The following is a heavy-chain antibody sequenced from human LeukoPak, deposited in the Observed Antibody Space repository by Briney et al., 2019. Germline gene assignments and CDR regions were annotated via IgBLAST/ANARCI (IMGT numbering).Heavy chain of an antibody. J-gene: IGHJ4*02. CDR1: GFTFSSYE. CDR2: ISSSGSTI. D-gene: IGHD6-19*01. CDR3: ARRSGIAVAGAFDY. Sequence: PGGSLRLSCAASGFTFSSYEMNWVRQAPGKGLEWVSYISSSGSTIYYADSVKGRFTISRDNAKNSLYLQMNSLRAEDTAVYYCARRSGIAVAGAFDYWGRGTLVTVSS. V-gene: IGHV3-48*03.